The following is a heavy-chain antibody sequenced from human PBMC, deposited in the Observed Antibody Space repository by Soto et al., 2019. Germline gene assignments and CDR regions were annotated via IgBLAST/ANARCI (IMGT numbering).Heavy chain of an antibody. J-gene: IGHJ3*02. CDR3: ARGSNYGDYAYSFDI. V-gene: IGHV4-34*01. CDR2: INDSGST. D-gene: IGHD4-17*01. Sequence: SETLSLTCAVYGGSFSGYYWNWIRQPPGKGLEWIGEINDSGSTNYNTSPKSRLTISVDTSKNQFSLKLSSVTAADTAVYYCARGSNYGDYAYSFDIWGQGTMVTVSS. CDR1: GGSFSGYY.